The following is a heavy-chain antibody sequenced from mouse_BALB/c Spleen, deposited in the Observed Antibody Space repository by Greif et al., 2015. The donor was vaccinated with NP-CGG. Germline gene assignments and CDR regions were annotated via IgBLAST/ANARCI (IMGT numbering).Heavy chain of an antibody. CDR2: IRAGGST. CDR3: ARGLHFDY. J-gene: IGHJ2*01. V-gene: IGHV2-9*02. CDR1: GFSLISHG. Sequence: VKLMESGPGLVAPSQSLSITCTVSGFSLISHGVHWVRQPPGKGLEWLGVIRAGGSTNYNSALMSRLSISKDNSKSQVFLKMNSLQTDDTAMYYCARGLHFDYWGQGTTLTVSS.